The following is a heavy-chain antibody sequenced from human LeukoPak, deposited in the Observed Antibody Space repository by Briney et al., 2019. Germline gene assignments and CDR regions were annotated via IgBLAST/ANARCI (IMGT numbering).Heavy chain of an antibody. CDR2: IRYDGNNQ. CDR3: ARDGGLYSEVLGADYNYFDC. D-gene: IGHD3-10*01. Sequence: SGGSLRLSCAASGFTFSSYGIHWVRQAPGKGLEWVAFIRYDGNNQYYADSVKGRFSISRDNSKSTVDLQMNSLRAEDTAVYYCARDGGLYSEVLGADYNYFDCWGQGTLVTVSS. V-gene: IGHV3-30*02. J-gene: IGHJ4*02. CDR1: GFTFSSYG.